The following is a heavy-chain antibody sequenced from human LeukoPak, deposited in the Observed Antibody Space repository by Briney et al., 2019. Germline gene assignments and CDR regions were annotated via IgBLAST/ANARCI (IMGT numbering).Heavy chain of an antibody. J-gene: IGHJ4*02. CDR2: ISYDGGNK. D-gene: IGHD3-10*01. Sequence: GGSLRLSCAASGFTFSSYAMHWVRQAPGKGLEWVALISYDGGNKYYADSVKGRFTTSRDNSKNTLYLLMNSLRTEDTALYYCARDPLYCGSGSFDYWGQGTLVTVSS. CDR3: ARDPLYCGSGSFDY. CDR1: GFTFSSYA. V-gene: IGHV3-30*11.